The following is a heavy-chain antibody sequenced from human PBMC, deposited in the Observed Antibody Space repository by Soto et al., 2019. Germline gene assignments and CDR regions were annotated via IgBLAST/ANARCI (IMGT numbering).Heavy chain of an antibody. CDR3: AKTDKFHSQSSGWANRFDS. J-gene: IGHJ4*02. CDR1: GFTFSNYA. Sequence: EVQLLESGGDLAQPGGSLRLICAASGFTFSNYAMTWVRQPPGKGLEWVSTITSAGSTFYGDTVKGRFTISSDNSKSTLYLQMNSLGAEDTAVYYCAKTDKFHSQSSGWANRFDSWGQGTLVTVSS. D-gene: IGHD6-19*01. CDR2: ITSAGST. V-gene: IGHV3-23*01.